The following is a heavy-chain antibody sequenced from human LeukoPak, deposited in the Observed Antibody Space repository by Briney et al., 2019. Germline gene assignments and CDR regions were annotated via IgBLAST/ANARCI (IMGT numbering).Heavy chain of an antibody. D-gene: IGHD3-22*01. CDR2: IYYSGST. CDR1: GGSISSGGYY. J-gene: IGHJ4*02. V-gene: IGHV4-31*03. Sequence: SETLSLTCTVSGGSISSGGYYWSWIRQHPGKGLEWIGYIYYSGSTYYNPSLKSRVTISVDTSKNQFSLKLSSVTAADTAVYYCAKNMIVELNYFDYWGQGTLVTVSS. CDR3: AKNMIVELNYFDY.